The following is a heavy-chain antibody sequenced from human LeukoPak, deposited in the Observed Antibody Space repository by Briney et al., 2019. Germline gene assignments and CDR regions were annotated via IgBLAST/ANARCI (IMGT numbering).Heavy chain of an antibody. J-gene: IGHJ4*02. V-gene: IGHV4-59*12. D-gene: IGHD4-23*01. Sequence: RTSETLSLTCTVSGGSIRSNYWSWIRQPPGKGLEWIGCISDSGNTNYIPSLKSRVTISVDTSKNQFSLKLSSVTAADTAVYYCARDLLNEGNHLDYWGQGTLVTVSS. CDR3: ARDLLNEGNHLDY. CDR2: ISDSGNT. CDR1: GGSIRSNY.